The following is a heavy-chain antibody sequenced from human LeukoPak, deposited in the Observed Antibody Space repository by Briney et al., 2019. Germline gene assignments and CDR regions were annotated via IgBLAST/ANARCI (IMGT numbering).Heavy chain of an antibody. Sequence: GGSLRLSCETSGFTFSRHAMHWVRQAPGKGLEWVAVIWYDGSNKYYADSVKGRFTISRDNSKNTLYLQMNSLRAEDTAVYYCARVPGSYESDAFDIWGQGTMVTVSS. CDR2: IWYDGSNK. D-gene: IGHD1-14*01. CDR3: ARVPGSYESDAFDI. J-gene: IGHJ3*02. CDR1: GFTFSRHA. V-gene: IGHV3-33*01.